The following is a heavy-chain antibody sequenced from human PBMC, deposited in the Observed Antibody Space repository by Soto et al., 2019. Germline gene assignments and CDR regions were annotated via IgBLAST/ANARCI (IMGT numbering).Heavy chain of an antibody. CDR3: ARERGDSHWIDP. CDR2: VENSGST. CDR1: GGSVSSESYY. D-gene: IGHD2-21*01. V-gene: IGHV4-61*01. Sequence: PSETLSLTCSVSGGSVSSESYYWSWIRQTPGKGLEWIGNVENSGSTKYNPSLKIRVIISVDTSKNQFSLKLSSVTGADTAVYYCARERGDSHWIDPWGQGTLVTVS. J-gene: IGHJ5*02.